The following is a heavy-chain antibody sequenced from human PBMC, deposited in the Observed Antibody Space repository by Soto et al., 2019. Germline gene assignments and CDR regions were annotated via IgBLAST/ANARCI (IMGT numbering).Heavy chain of an antibody. D-gene: IGHD6-19*01. CDR3: AKGLKWHSSGPMGNDAFDI. V-gene: IGHV3-30*18. CDR2: ISYDGSNK. CDR1: GFTFSSYG. J-gene: IGHJ3*02. Sequence: GGSLRLSCAASGFTFSSYGMHWVRQAPGKGLEWVAVISYDGSNKYYVDSVKGRFTISRDNSKNTLYLQMNSLRAEDTAVYYCAKGLKWHSSGPMGNDAFDIWGQGTMVTVSS.